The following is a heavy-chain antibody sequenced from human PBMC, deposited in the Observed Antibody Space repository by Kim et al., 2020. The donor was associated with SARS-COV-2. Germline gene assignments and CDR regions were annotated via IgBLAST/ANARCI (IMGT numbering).Heavy chain of an antibody. J-gene: IGHJ4*02. CDR1: GFTFSSYS. Sequence: GGSLRLSCAASGFTFSSYSMNWVRQAPGKGLEWVSSISSSSSYIYYADSVKGRFTISRDNAKNSLYLQMNSLRAEDTAVYYCARDFCGGDCYSPDYWGQGTLVTVSS. D-gene: IGHD2-21*02. V-gene: IGHV3-21*01. CDR2: ISSSSSYI. CDR3: ARDFCGGDCYSPDY.